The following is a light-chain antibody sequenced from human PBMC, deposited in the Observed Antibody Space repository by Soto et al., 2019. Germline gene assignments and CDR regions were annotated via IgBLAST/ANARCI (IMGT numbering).Light chain of an antibody. J-gene: IGLJ3*02. CDR2: DVS. V-gene: IGLV2-11*01. CDR1: SSDVGGYNY. Sequence: QSALTQPRSVSGSPGQSVTISCTGTSSDVGGYNYVSWYQQHPGKAPKLMIYDVSKRPSWVPDRFSGSKSGNTASLTISGLQDDDEADYYCCSYAGSYTLVFGGGTKLTVL. CDR3: CSYAGSYTLV.